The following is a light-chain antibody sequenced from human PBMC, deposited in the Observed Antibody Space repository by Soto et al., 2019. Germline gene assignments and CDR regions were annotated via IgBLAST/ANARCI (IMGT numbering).Light chain of an antibody. J-gene: IGKJ2*01. Sequence: DIQTTQSPSSLSASVGDRVTITCRASRSITGYLNWYQQKPGKAPKLLIYAASTLQSGVPSRFSGSGSGTDFTLTISSLQRDDFATYFCQQSLGIPYTFGQGTRLETK. V-gene: IGKV1-39*01. CDR1: RSITGY. CDR2: AAS. CDR3: QQSLGIPYT.